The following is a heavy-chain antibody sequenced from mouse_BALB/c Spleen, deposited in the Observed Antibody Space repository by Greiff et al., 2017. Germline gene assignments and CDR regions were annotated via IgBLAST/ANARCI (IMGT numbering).Heavy chain of an antibody. CDR1: GFTFSSYA. J-gene: IGHJ2*01. Sequence: DVKLVESGGGLVKPGGSLKLSCAASGFTFSSYAMSWVRQSPEKRLEWVAEISSGGSYTYYPDTVTGRFTISRDNAKNTLYLEMSSLRSEDTAMYYCARRDYRAFDYWGQGTTLTVSS. D-gene: IGHD3-3*01. CDR3: ARRDYRAFDY. V-gene: IGHV5-9-4*01. CDR2: ISSGGSYT.